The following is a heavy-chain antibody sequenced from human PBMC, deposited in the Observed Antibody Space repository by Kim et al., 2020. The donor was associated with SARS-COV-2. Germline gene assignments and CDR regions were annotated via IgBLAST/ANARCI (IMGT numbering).Heavy chain of an antibody. D-gene: IGHD1-20*01. Sequence: GGSLRLSCAASGFTFSNYWMSWVRQAPGKGLEWVANIKQAGSEKYYVDSVKGRFTISRDNAKNSLYLQMNSLRAEDTAVYYCARDRELYKYFDYWGQGTLVTVSS. V-gene: IGHV3-7*01. CDR1: GFTFSNYW. CDR3: ARDRELYKYFDY. CDR2: IKQAGSEK. J-gene: IGHJ4*02.